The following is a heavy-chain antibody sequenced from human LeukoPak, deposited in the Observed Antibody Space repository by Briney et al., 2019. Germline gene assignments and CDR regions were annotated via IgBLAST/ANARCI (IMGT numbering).Heavy chain of an antibody. Sequence: SETLSLTCTVSGGSISSSSYYWGWIRQPPGKGLEWIGSIFYSGSTSYNPSLKSRVTVSVDTSKNQFSLKLTSVTAADTAVYYCATDLGYCSSTSCYSIGWGQGTLVTVSS. CDR1: GGSISSSSYY. D-gene: IGHD2-2*01. CDR3: ATDLGYCSSTSCYSIG. V-gene: IGHV4-39*02. J-gene: IGHJ4*02. CDR2: IFYSGST.